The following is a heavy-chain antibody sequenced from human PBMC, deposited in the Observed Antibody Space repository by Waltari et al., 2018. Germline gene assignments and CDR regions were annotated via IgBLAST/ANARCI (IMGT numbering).Heavy chain of an antibody. V-gene: IGHV1-18*01. D-gene: IGHD5-12*01. Sequence: QVQLVQSGAEVKKPGASVKVSCKASGYTFSNFGINWVRQAPGQGLEWMGWVSGCRGNANYVQSLQGRVTMTTDTSTSTAYLELRGLRSDDTAVYYCARGGGPRTIVALPFDYWGQGTLVTVSS. CDR2: VSGCRGNA. CDR1: GYTFSNFG. CDR3: ARGGGPRTIVALPFDY. J-gene: IGHJ4*02.